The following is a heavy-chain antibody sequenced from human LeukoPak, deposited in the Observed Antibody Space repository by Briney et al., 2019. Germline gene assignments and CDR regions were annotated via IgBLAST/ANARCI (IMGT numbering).Heavy chain of an antibody. CDR2: IYTTGST. V-gene: IGHV4-4*07. J-gene: IGHJ4*02. CDR3: VRVEMATMTGLDY. CDR1: GGSISTYY. D-gene: IGHD5-24*01. Sequence: KPSETLSLTCTVSGGSISTYYWSWIRQPAGKGLEWIGRIYTTGSTDYNPSLKSRVTMSVDTSKNQFSLKLRSVTAADTAVYYCVRVEMATMTGLDYWGQGTLVTVSS.